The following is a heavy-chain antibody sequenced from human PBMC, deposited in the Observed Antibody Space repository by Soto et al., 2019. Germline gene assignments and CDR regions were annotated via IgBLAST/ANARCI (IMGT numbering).Heavy chain of an antibody. CDR3: ARDGDSSSWYLVPVY. J-gene: IGHJ4*02. CDR2: IYYSGST. D-gene: IGHD6-13*01. CDR1: GGSISSGDYY. Sequence: QVQLQESGPGLVKPSQTLSLTCTVSGGSISSGDYYWSWIRQPPGKGLEWIGYIYYSGSTYYNPSLTSRVTISVDTSKNQFSLKLSSVTAADTAVYYCARDGDSSSWYLVPVYWGQGTLVTVSS. V-gene: IGHV4-30-4*01.